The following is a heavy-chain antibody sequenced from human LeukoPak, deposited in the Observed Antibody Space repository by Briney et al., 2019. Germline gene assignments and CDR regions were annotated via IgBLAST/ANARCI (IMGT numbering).Heavy chain of an antibody. CDR1: GGSISSGSYY. CDR3: ARAVYCGGDCQLPYFDY. V-gene: IGHV4-61*02. CDR2: IYTSGST. D-gene: IGHD2-21*01. J-gene: IGHJ4*02. Sequence: PSETLSLTCTVSGGSISSGSYYWSWIRQPAGKGLEWIGRIYTSGSTNYNPSLKSRVTISVDTSKNQFSLKLSSVTAADTAVYYCARAVYCGGDCQLPYFDYWGQGTLVTVSS.